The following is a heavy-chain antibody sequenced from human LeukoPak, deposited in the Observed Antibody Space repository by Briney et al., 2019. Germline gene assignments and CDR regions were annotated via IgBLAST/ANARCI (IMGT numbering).Heavy chain of an antibody. CDR1: GFTFSSYA. J-gene: IGHJ3*02. V-gene: IGHV3-23*01. D-gene: IGHD4-17*01. CDR3: AKDRIDYGPADDAFEI. Sequence: GGSLRLSCAASGFTFSSYAMSWVRQAPGKGLEWVSGISGTGFTTYYADSVKGRFTISRDNSRNTMYLQMNSLRAEDTAVYYCAKDRIDYGPADDAFEIWGLGTMVTVSS. CDR2: ISGTGFTT.